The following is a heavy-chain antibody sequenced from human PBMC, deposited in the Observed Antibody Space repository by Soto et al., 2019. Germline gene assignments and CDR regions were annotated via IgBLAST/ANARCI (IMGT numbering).Heavy chain of an antibody. D-gene: IGHD6-19*01. CDR2: ISAYNGNT. V-gene: IGHV1-18*01. CDR3: AREGDSSGWYYFDY. Sequence: ASVKVSCKASGYTFNSYGISWVRQAPGQGLEWMGWISAYNGNTNYAQKLQGRVTMTTDTSTSTAYMELRSLRSDDTAVYYCAREGDSSGWYYFDYWGQGTLVTVSS. CDR1: GYTFNSYG. J-gene: IGHJ4*02.